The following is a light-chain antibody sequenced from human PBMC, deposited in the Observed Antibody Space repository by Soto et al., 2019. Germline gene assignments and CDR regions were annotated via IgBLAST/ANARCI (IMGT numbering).Light chain of an antibody. CDR1: DSDVGGYNY. Sequence: QSALTQPASVSGSPGQSITISCTGTDSDVGGYNYVSWYQQHSGKAPKLMIYEVINRPSGVSNRCSGSKSANTGSLSISGLQAEDEGDYYCSSYTSSSTLVFGGGTQLTVL. CDR3: SSYTSSSTLV. J-gene: IGLJ3*02. CDR2: EVI. V-gene: IGLV2-14*03.